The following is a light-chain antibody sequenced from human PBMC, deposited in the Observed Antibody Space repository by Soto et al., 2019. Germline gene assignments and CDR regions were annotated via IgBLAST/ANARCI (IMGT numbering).Light chain of an antibody. J-gene: IGLJ2*01. CDR1: SSDIGGYNF. CDR3: SSYTTSSTRV. CDR2: DVS. V-gene: IGLV2-14*03. Sequence: QSVLTQPASVSGSPGQSITISCTGTSSDIGGYNFVSWYQQHPGKAPKLIIYDVSSRPSGVSNRFSGSKSGNTASLTISGLQAEDEADYYCSSYTTSSTRVFGGGTQLTVL.